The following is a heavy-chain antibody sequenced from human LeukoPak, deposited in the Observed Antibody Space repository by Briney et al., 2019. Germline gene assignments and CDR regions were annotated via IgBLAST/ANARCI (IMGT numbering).Heavy chain of an antibody. CDR3: ARGGGYSGYYFDY. CDR1: GGSFGGYY. D-gene: IGHD5-12*01. Sequence: SETLSLTCAVYGGSFGGYYWSWIRQPPGKGLEWIGEINHSGSTNYNPSLKSRVTISVDTSKNQFSLKLSSVTAADTAVYYCARGGGYSGYYFDYWGQGTLVTVSS. J-gene: IGHJ4*02. V-gene: IGHV4-34*01. CDR2: INHSGST.